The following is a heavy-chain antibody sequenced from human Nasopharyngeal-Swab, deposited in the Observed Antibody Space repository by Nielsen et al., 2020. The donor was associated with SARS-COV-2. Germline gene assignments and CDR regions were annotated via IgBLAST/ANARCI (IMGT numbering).Heavy chain of an antibody. Sequence: WVRQAPGQGLEWMGIINPSGGSTSYAQKFQGRVTMTRDTSTSTVYMELSSLRSEDTAVYYCAREDYYDSSGYPPYYYSGMDVWGQGTTVTVSS. D-gene: IGHD3-22*01. J-gene: IGHJ6*02. CDR2: INPSGGST. V-gene: IGHV1-46*01. CDR3: AREDYYDSSGYPPYYYSGMDV.